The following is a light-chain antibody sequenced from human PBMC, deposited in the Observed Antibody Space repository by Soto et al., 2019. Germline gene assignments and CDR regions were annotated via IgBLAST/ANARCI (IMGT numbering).Light chain of an antibody. CDR2: KDS. CDR1: ALPKQY. Sequence: SYELTQPPSVSVSPGQTAGITCSGDALPKQYAYWYQQKPGQAPVQVIYKDSERPSGIPERVSGSSSGTTVTLTISGVQAEDEADYYCQSADSSGTYGVFGGGTQLTVL. V-gene: IGLV3-25*03. J-gene: IGLJ2*01. CDR3: QSADSSGTYGV.